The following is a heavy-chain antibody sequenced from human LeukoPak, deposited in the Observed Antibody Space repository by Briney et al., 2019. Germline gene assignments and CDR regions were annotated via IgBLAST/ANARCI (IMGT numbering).Heavy chain of an antibody. J-gene: IGHJ6*02. CDR3: ATTVTTFGGMDV. V-gene: IGHV3-48*02. CDR2: ISSSSSTI. Sequence: PGGSLRLSCAASGFTFSSYSMNWVRQDPGKGREWVSYISSSSSTIYYADSVKGRFTISRDNAKNSLYLQMNSLRDEDTAVYYCATTVTTFGGMDVWGQGTTVTVSS. CDR1: GFTFSSYS. D-gene: IGHD4-17*01.